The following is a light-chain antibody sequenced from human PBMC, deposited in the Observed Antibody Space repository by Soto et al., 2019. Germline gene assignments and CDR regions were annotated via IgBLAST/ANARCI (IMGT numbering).Light chain of an antibody. CDR2: KAS. CDR3: QQYNTYST. J-gene: IGKJ2*01. V-gene: IGKV1-5*03. Sequence: DIQMTQSPSTLSASVGDRVTLTCRASQSISTWLAWYHQKPGKAPKLLIYKASTLASGVPSRFSGSGSGTEFTLTISSLQPDDFATYYCQQYNTYSTFGQGTKLEIK. CDR1: QSISTW.